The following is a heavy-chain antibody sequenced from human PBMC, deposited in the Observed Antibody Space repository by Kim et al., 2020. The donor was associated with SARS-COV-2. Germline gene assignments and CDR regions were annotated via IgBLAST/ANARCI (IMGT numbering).Heavy chain of an antibody. D-gene: IGHD1-26*01. J-gene: IGHJ2*01. V-gene: IGHV3-15*01. Sequence: GGSLRLSCAASGFTFSNAWMSWVRQAPGKGLEWVGRIKSKTDGGTTDYAAPVKGRFTISRDDSKNTLYLQMNSLKTEDTAVYYCTVELLLWYFDLWGRGTLVTVSS. CDR3: TVELLLWYFDL. CDR1: GFTFSNAW. CDR2: IKSKTDGGTT.